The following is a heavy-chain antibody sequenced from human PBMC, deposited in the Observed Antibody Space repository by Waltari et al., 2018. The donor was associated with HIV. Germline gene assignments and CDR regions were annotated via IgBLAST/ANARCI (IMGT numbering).Heavy chain of an antibody. V-gene: IGHV4-59*08. CDR1: GGSINYYY. Sequence: QVQLQESGPGLVKPSETLSLTCTVSGGSINYYYWNWIRHPQGKGLGWIGYIYCSGTTNYHPSLESRGTISVDTSKNHFSQNLTSVIAADTARYYCARHGGMATTFDYWGQGSLVTVSS. CDR3: ARHGGMATTFDY. D-gene: IGHD5-12*01. CDR2: IYCSGTT. J-gene: IGHJ4*02.